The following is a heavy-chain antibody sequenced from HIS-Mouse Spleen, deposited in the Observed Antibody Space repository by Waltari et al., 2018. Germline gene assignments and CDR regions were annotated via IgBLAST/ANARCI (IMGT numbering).Heavy chain of an antibody. CDR3: ARGPNKMTTVTPFDY. D-gene: IGHD4-4*01. J-gene: IGHJ4*02. Sequence: QVQLVQSGAEVKKPGSSVTVSCKASGGSSSSYAISRVRQAPGQGLELMGGIIPIFGTANYAQKFQGRVTITADESTSTAYMELSSLRSEDTAVYYCARGPNKMTTVTPFDYWGQGTLVTVSS. CDR1: GGSSSSYA. V-gene: IGHV1-69*01. CDR2: IIPIFGTA.